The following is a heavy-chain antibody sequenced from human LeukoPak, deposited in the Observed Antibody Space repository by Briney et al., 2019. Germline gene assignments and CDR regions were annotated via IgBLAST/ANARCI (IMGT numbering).Heavy chain of an antibody. J-gene: IGHJ4*02. D-gene: IGHD3-22*01. CDR2: ISSSSSYI. V-gene: IGHV3-21*01. CDR3: ARAATYYYDSSGYYPDY. Sequence: GGSLRLSCAASGFTFNSYSMNWVRQAPGKGPEWVSSISSSSSYIYYADSVKGRFTISRDNAKNSLYLQMNSLRAEDTAVYYCARAATYYYDSSGYYPDYWGQGTLVTVSS. CDR1: GFTFNSYS.